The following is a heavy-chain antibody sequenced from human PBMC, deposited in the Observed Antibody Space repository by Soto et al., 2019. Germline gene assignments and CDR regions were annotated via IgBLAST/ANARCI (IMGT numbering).Heavy chain of an antibody. CDR1: SDAIRSYY. J-gene: IGHJ4*02. D-gene: IGHD6-13*01. CDR3: ERGTSWQLPFDY. CDR2: ISYSGST. Sequence: SETLSVTCTVSSDAIRSYYWSWIRQPPGKRLEWIGYISYSGSTDYNPSLKSRVTISGDTSKNQFSLKVSSVTAADTAVYYCERGTSWQLPFDYWGQGTLVTVSS. V-gene: IGHV4-59*01.